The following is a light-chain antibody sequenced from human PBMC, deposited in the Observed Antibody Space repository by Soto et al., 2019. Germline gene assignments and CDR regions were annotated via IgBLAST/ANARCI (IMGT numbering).Light chain of an antibody. V-gene: IGKV3-15*01. J-gene: IGKJ1*01. Sequence: EIVLTQSPGTLSLSPGERATLSCRASQSVSSSYLAWYQQKPGQAPRLLIYGASTRATNIPARFSGSGSGTDLTLTISSLQSEDFALYYCQHYNNWPTFGQGTKVDIK. CDR3: QHYNNWPT. CDR1: QSVSSSY. CDR2: GAS.